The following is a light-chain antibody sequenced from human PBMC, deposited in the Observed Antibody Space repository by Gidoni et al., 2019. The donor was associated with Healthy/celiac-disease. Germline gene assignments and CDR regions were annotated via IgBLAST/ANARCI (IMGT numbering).Light chain of an antibody. CDR2: DAT. CDR3: QQYDNLPPALT. J-gene: IGKJ4*01. CDR1: QDISNY. Sequence: DIQMPQSISYLSASVGDRVTITSQASQDISNYLNWYQQKPGKGPKLLIYDATNLETGVPSRFSGSGSGTDFTFTISSLQPEDIATYYCQQYDNLPPALTFGGGTKVEIK. V-gene: IGKV1-33*01.